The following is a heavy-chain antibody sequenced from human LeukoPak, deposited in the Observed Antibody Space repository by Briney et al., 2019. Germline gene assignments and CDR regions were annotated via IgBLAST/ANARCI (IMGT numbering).Heavy chain of an antibody. D-gene: IGHD2-15*01. CDR3: ARGVVVAATHYFDY. CDR1: GGSISSGGYY. V-gene: IGHV4-31*03. CDR2: IYYSGST. Sequence: SETLSLTCTVPGGSISSGGYYWSWIRQHPGKGLEWIGYIYYSGSTYYNPSLKSRVTISVDTSKNQFSLKLSSVTAADTAVYYCARGVVVAATHYFDYWGQGTLVTVSS. J-gene: IGHJ4*02.